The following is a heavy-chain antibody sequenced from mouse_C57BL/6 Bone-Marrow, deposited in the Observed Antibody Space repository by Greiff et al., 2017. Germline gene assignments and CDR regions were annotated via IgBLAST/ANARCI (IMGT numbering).Heavy chain of an antibody. J-gene: IGHJ3*01. V-gene: IGHV1-69*01. CDR2: IDPSDSYT. Sequence: QVQLQQPGAELVMPGASVKLSCKASGYTFTSYWMHWVKQRPGQGLEWIGEIDPSDSYTNYNQKFKGKSTLTVDKSSSTAYMQLSSLTSKDSAVYYCAREAYYSKGGFAYWGQGTLVTVSA. D-gene: IGHD2-5*01. CDR1: GYTFTSYW. CDR3: AREAYYSKGGFAY.